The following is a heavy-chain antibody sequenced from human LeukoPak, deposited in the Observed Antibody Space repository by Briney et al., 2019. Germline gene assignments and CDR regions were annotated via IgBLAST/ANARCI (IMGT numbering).Heavy chain of an antibody. CDR2: ISAYNGNT. Sequence: ASVKVSCKASGYTFTSYGISWVRQAPGQGLEWMGWISAYNGNTNYAQKLQGRVTMTTDTSTSTAYMELRSLRSDDTAVYYCARSSYCSGGSCYSGYWGQGTLFTVSS. V-gene: IGHV1-18*01. J-gene: IGHJ4*02. CDR1: GYTFTSYG. CDR3: ARSSYCSGGSCYSGY. D-gene: IGHD2-15*01.